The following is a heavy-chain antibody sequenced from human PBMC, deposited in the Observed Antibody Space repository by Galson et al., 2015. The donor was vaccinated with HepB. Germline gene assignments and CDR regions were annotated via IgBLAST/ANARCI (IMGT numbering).Heavy chain of an antibody. CDR3: TRPGYGSSWFLDYSHGMDI. CDR2: IRNRANNYAT. J-gene: IGHJ6*02. D-gene: IGHD6-13*01. Sequence: SLRLSCAASGFTFSGSDIHWVRLASGKGLEWVGRIRNRANNYATAYAASVRGRFTVSRDDSKNTAYLQMNSLKTEDTAAYYCTRPGYGSSWFLDYSHGMDIWGQGTTVIVS. CDR1: GFTFSGSD. V-gene: IGHV3-73*01.